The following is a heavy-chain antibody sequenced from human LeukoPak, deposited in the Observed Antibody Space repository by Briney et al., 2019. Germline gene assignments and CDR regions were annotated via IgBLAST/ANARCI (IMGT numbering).Heavy chain of an antibody. CDR2: ISSTSIYI. D-gene: IGHD2-8*02. J-gene: IGHJ4*02. CDR3: ARALGTGGSRPGY. V-gene: IGHV3-21*01. CDR1: GFTFSSYS. Sequence: GGSLRLSCAGSGFTFSSYSMTWVRQAPGKGLEWVSSISSTSIYIYYADSVRGRFTISRDNAKNSLYLQMDSLRAEDTAVYYCARALGTGGSRPGYWGQGTLVTVSS.